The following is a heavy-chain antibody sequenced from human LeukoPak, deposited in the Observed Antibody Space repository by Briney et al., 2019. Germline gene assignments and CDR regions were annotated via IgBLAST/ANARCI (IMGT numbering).Heavy chain of an antibody. V-gene: IGHV1-2*04. CDR2: INPNSGGT. CDR3: ARGGTMVRGVTSSFDY. D-gene: IGHD3-10*01. J-gene: IGHJ4*02. Sequence: ASVKVSCKASGYTFTGYYMHWVRQAPGQGLEWMGWINPNSGGTNYAQKFQGWVTMTRDTSISTAYMELSRLRSDDTAVYYCARGGTMVRGVTSSFDYWGQGTLVTVSS. CDR1: GYTFTGYY.